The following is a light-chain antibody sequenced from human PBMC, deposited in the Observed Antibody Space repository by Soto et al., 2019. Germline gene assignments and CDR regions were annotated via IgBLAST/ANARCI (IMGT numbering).Light chain of an antibody. CDR2: KDS. CDR1: VLAKKY. Sequence: SYELTQPSSVSVSPGQTARITCSGDVLAKKYARWFQQKPGQAPVLVIYKDSERPSGIPERFSGSSSGTTVTLTISGAQVEDEADYYCYSAADTYWVFGGGTQLTVL. CDR3: YSAADTYWV. V-gene: IGLV3-27*01. J-gene: IGLJ3*02.